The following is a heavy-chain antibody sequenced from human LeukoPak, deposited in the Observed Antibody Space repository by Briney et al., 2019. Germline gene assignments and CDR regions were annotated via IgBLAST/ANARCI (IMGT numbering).Heavy chain of an antibody. D-gene: IGHD2-15*01. CDR3: ARVNRMVPGYCSGGTCPGDY. CDR1: GFTFSSYG. CDR2: ISYSSSTI. Sequence: GGSLRLSCAASGFTFSSYGMNWVCQAPGKGLEWVSYISYSSSTIYYADSVKGRFTISRDNAKNSLYLQMNSLRAEDTAVYYCARVNRMVPGYCSGGTCPGDYWGQGTLVTVSS. V-gene: IGHV3-48*01. J-gene: IGHJ4*02.